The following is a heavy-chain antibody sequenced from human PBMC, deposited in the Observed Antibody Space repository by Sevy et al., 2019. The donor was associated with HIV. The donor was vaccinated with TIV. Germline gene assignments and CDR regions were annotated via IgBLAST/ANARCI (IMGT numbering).Heavy chain of an antibody. CDR2: INPNRGGT. D-gene: IGHD6-13*01. J-gene: IGHJ5*02. CDR3: ARPAAAGGDWFDP. Sequence: ASVKVSCKASGYTFTGYYMHWVRQAPGQGLEWMGWINPNRGGTNYAQKFQGRVTMTRDTSISTAYMELSRLRSDDTAVYYCARPAAAGGDWFDPWGQGTLVTVSS. CDR1: GYTFTGYY. V-gene: IGHV1-2*02.